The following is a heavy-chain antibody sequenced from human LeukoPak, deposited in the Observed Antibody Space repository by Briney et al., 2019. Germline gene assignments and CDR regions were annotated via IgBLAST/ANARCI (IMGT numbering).Heavy chain of an antibody. CDR3: ARSGAARITIFGVVIPWYFDY. Sequence: GGSLRLSCATSGFTFSNAWMNWVRQAPGKGLEWVAVISYDGSNKYYADSVKGRFTISRDNSKNTLYLQMNSLRAEDTAVYYCARSGAARITIFGVVIPWYFDYWGQGTLVTVSS. CDR2: ISYDGSNK. D-gene: IGHD3-3*01. V-gene: IGHV3-30*19. CDR1: GFTFSNAW. J-gene: IGHJ4*02.